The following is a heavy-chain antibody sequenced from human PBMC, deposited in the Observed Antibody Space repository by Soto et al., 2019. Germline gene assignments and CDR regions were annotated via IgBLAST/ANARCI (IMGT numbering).Heavy chain of an antibody. CDR1: GFTFSSYS. J-gene: IGHJ3*02. V-gene: IGHV3-48*02. CDR3: ARDFYYDSSGYPWNDAFDI. Sequence: EVQLVGSGGGLVQPGGSLRLSCAASGFTFSSYSMNWVRQAPGKGLEWVSYISSSSSTIYYADSVKGRFTISRDNAKNSLYLQINSLRDEDTAVYYCARDFYYDSSGYPWNDAFDIWGQGTMVTVSS. D-gene: IGHD3-22*01. CDR2: ISSSSSTI.